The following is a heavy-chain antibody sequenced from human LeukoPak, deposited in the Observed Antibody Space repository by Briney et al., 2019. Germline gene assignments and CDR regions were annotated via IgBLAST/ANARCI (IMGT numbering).Heavy chain of an antibody. CDR2: VSGDGDI. CDR1: GLTFSNYA. V-gene: IGHV3-23*01. Sequence: GGSLRLSCEASGLTFSNYAMTWVRQAPGKGLEWVSAVSGDGDIKYAASLKGRFTVSRDNSKNMLFLQMNSLRVEDTAVYYCAKNPTGFPNWFDPWGQGTLVTVSS. J-gene: IGHJ5*02. CDR3: AKNPTGFPNWFDP. D-gene: IGHD1-14*01.